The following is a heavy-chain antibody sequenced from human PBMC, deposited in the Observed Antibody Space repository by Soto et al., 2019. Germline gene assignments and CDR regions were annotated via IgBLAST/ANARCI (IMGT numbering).Heavy chain of an antibody. V-gene: IGHV3-30*18. D-gene: IGHD3-22*01. Sequence: GGSLRLSCAASGFTFSSYGMHWVRQAPGKGLEWVAVISYDGSNKYYADSVKGRFTISRDNSKNTLYLQMNSLRAEDTAVYYCAKEGWYYEPSGAIDIWGQGTMVTVSS. CDR1: GFTFSSYG. CDR2: ISYDGSNK. J-gene: IGHJ3*02. CDR3: AKEGWYYEPSGAIDI.